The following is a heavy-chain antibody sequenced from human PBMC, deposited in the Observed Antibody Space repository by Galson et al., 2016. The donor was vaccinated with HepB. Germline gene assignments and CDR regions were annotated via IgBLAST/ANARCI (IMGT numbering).Heavy chain of an antibody. D-gene: IGHD5-12*01. J-gene: IGHJ4*02. V-gene: IGHV3-11*01. Sequence: SLRLSCAASRSTSRFTFSDYYMSWIRQAPGKGLEWVSYISGVGDTMYYADSVKGRFTISRDNAKNSLYLQMNSLRAEDTAVYYCATEDIVATTGIFDSWGQGTLVTVSS. CDR1: RSTSRFTFSDYY. CDR2: ISGVGDTM. CDR3: ATEDIVATTGIFDS.